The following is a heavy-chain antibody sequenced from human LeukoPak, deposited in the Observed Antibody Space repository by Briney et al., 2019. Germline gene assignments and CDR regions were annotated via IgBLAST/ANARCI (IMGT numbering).Heavy chain of an antibody. V-gene: IGHV3-48*03. D-gene: IGHD3-10*01. Sequence: GGSLRLSCAASGFTFSSYEMNWVRQAPGKGLEWVSYISSSGSTIYYADSVKGRFTISRDNSKNTGSLQMSSLRAEDTALYYCAKGSGNGYGSGPFDYWGQGTLVTVSS. CDR2: ISSSGSTI. J-gene: IGHJ4*02. CDR1: GFTFSSYE. CDR3: AKGSGNGYGSGPFDY.